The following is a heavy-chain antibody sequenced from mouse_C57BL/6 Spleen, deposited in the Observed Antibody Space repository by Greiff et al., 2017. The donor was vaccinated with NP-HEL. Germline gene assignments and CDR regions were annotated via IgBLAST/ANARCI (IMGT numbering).Heavy chain of an antibody. CDR2: ISYDGSN. D-gene: IGHD1-1*01. J-gene: IGHJ1*03. Sequence: EVQLQQSGPGLVKPSQSLSLTCSVTGYSITSGYYWNWIRQFPGNKLEWMGYISYDGSNNYNPSLKNRISITRDTSKNQFFLKLNSVTTEDTATYYCARDYYGSRYFDVWGTGTTVTVSS. CDR1: GYSITSGYY. CDR3: ARDYYGSRYFDV. V-gene: IGHV3-6*01.